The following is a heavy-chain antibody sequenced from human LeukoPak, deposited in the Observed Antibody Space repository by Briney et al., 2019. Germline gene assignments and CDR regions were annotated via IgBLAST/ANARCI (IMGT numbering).Heavy chain of an antibody. CDR1: GFTFSTYS. D-gene: IGHD3-3*01. V-gene: IGHV3-21*06. CDR2: TSSSTNYV. CDR3: ARDARGHDFWSGRKYYYYGMDV. Sequence: GGSLRLSCAASGFTFSTYSMNCVRQAPGKGLECISATSSSTNYVYYADSVKGRFTISRDNAKNSLHLQMNSLRAEDTAVYYCARDARGHDFWSGRKYYYYGMDVWGQGTTVTVSS. J-gene: IGHJ6*02.